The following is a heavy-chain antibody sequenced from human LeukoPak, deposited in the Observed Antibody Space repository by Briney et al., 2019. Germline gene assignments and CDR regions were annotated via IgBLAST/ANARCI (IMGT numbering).Heavy chain of an antibody. CDR1: GYSFSNYW. J-gene: IGHJ3*02. D-gene: IGHD3-3*01. V-gene: IGHV5-51*03. Sequence: GEALNISCKGSGYSFSNYWIGWVRQMPGKDLEWMGIIYPSDSDTRYRPSFQGQVTMSADKSSSIVYLQWSSLEASDTAKYFCARRSTISAFDAFDIWGQGTMVIVSS. CDR3: ARRSTISAFDAFDI. CDR2: IYPSDSDT.